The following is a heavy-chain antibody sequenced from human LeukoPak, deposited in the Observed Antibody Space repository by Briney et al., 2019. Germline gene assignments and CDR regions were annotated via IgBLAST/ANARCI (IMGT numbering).Heavy chain of an antibody. CDR1: GFTFSSYS. D-gene: IGHD6-13*01. V-gene: IGHV3-21*01. CDR2: ISSSSSYI. J-gene: IGHJ6*02. Sequence: GGSLRLSCAASGFTFSSYSMNWVRQAPGKGLEWVSSISSSSSYIYYADSVKGRFTISRDNSKNTLYLQMNSLRAEDTAVYYCAKVARRIAAAGTGAGGTGGMDFWGQATTVTVSS. CDR3: AKVARRIAAAGTGAGGTGGMDF.